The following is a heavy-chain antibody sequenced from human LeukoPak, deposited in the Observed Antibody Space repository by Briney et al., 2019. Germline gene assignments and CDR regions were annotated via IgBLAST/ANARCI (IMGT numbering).Heavy chain of an antibody. J-gene: IGHJ4*02. CDR1: GLSFSSIW. D-gene: IGHD4-23*01. V-gene: IGHV3-7*05. CDR3: VEGNSMDY. CDR2: IKSDGSEK. Sequence: PGGSLRLSCAASGLSFSSIWMSWVRQAPGKGLEWVANIKSDGSEKYYVDSVKGRFTISRDNAKNSLYLQMNSLRAEDTALYYCVEGNSMDYWGQGTLVTVSS.